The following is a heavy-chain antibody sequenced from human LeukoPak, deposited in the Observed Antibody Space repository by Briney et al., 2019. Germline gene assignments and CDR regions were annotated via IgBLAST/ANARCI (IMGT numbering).Heavy chain of an antibody. Sequence: ASVKVSCKASGYTFTSYYMHWVRQAPGQGLEWMGIINPSGGSTSYAQKFQGGVTMTRDMSTSTVYMELSSLRSGDTAVYYCARGVVPAAILSWFDPWGQGTLVTVSS. D-gene: IGHD2-2*01. CDR1: GYTFTSYY. V-gene: IGHV1-46*01. CDR3: ARGVVPAAILSWFDP. J-gene: IGHJ5*02. CDR2: INPSGGST.